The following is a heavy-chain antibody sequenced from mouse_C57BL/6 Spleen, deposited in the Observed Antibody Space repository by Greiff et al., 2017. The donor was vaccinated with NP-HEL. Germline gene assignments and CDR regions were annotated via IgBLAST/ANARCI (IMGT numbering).Heavy chain of an antibody. J-gene: IGHJ2*01. D-gene: IGHD1-1*01. CDR3: ARGWGTYGSSFDY. CDR2: INPNNGGT. CDR1: GYTFTDYY. V-gene: IGHV1-26*01. Sequence: EVQLQQSGPELVKPGASVKISCKASGYTFTDYYMNWVKQSHGKSLEWIGDINPNNGGTSYNQKFKGKATLTVDKSSSTAYMELRSLTSEDSAVYYCARGWGTYGSSFDYWGQGTTLTVSS.